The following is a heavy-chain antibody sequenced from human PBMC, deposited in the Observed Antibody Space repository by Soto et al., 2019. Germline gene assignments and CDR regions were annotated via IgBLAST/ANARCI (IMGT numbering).Heavy chain of an antibody. Sequence: SETLSLTCTVSGGSVSSYYWSWIRQPPWKGLEWIGYIYYSGSTNYNPSLKSRVTISVDTSKNQFSLKLSSVTAADTAVYYCARKAPYYDFWSGYPYYYYYMDVWGKGTTVTVSS. CDR2: IYYSGST. D-gene: IGHD3-3*01. CDR3: ARKAPYYDFWSGYPYYYYYMDV. V-gene: IGHV4-59*02. CDR1: GGSVSSYY. J-gene: IGHJ6*03.